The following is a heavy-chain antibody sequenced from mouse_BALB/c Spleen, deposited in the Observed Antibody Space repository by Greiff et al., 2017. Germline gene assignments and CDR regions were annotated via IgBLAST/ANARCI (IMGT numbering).Heavy chain of an antibody. Sequence: EVQRVESGGGLVQPGGSRKLSCAASGFTFSSFGMHWVRQAPEKGLEWVAYISSGSSTIYYADTVKGRFTISRDNPKNTLFLQMTSLRSEDTAMYYCARWRDYYAMDYWGQGTSVTVSS. CDR3: ARWRDYYAMDY. CDR1: GFTFSSFG. CDR2: ISSGSSTI. V-gene: IGHV5-17*02. J-gene: IGHJ4*01.